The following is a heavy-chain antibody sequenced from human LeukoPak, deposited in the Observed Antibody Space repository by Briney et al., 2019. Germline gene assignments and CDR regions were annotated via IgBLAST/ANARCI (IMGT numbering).Heavy chain of an antibody. CDR1: GGSISSNY. Sequence: SETLSLTCTVSGGSISSNYWSWIRQPPGKGLEWIGYIYYSGSTNSNPSLKSRVTISVDTSKNQFSLNLSSVTAADTAVYYCARDRGYGDYLNYFYYWGQGTLVTVSS. J-gene: IGHJ4*02. CDR2: IYYSGST. CDR3: ARDRGYGDYLNYFYY. D-gene: IGHD4-17*01. V-gene: IGHV4-59*01.